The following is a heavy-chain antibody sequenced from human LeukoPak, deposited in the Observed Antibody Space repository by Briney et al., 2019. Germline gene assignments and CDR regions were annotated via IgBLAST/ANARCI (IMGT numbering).Heavy chain of an antibody. CDR1: GFTFSSYS. J-gene: IGHJ4*02. V-gene: IGHV3-21*01. D-gene: IGHD3-10*01. CDR2: ISSSSSYI. Sequence: GGSLRLSCAASGFTFSSYSMNWVRQAPGKGLEWVSSISSSSSYIYYADSVKGRFTISRGNAKNSLYLQMNSLRAEDTAVYYCASSSGTDIDFDYWGQGTLVTVSS. CDR3: ASSSGTDIDFDY.